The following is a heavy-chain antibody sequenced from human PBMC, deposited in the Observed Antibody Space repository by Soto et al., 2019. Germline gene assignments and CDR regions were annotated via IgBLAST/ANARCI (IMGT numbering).Heavy chain of an antibody. CDR3: AKASEWLFGNWFDP. Sequence: GSLRLSCAAPGFRFTDFAKSGVRQPPGKGLEWVSSISGTGGRTHYADSVKGRFSISRDNSRNTLSLQMNSLRAEDTALYYCAKASEWLFGNWFDPWGQGTLVTVSS. CDR1: GFRFTDFA. V-gene: IGHV3-23*01. J-gene: IGHJ5*02. CDR2: ISGTGGRT. D-gene: IGHD3-3*01.